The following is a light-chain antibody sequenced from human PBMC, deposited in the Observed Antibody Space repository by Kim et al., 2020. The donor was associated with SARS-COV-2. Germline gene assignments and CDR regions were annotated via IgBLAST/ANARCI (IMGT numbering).Light chain of an antibody. Sequence: DIQMTQSPSSLSVSVGDKVTITCQASQDISNFLSWYQHKPGKAPQRLIYDASSLVTGVPSRFSGSGSGTSFTFTITSLQPEDIATYFCQQYKDQPPFTFGQGTKLEIK. CDR2: DAS. V-gene: IGKV1-33*01. J-gene: IGKJ2*01. CDR1: QDISNF. CDR3: QQYKDQPPFT.